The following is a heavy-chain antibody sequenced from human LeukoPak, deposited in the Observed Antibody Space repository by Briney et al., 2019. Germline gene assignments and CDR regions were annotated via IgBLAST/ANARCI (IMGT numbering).Heavy chain of an antibody. Sequence: PGGSLRLSCAASGFTFSSYSMNWVRQAPGKGLEWVSSISSSSSYIYYADSVKGRFTISRDNSKNTLYLQMNSLRAEDTAVYYCAKHHYDFWSGYHYWGQGTLVTVSS. V-gene: IGHV3-21*01. CDR3: AKHHYDFWSGYHY. CDR1: GFTFSSYS. J-gene: IGHJ4*02. CDR2: ISSSSSYI. D-gene: IGHD3-3*01.